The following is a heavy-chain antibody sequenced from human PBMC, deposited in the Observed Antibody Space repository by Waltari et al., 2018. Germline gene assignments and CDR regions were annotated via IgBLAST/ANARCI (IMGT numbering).Heavy chain of an antibody. CDR3: ARDGIRSGFDAFDI. D-gene: IGHD6-19*01. CDR2: IIPIFDTP. CDR1: GGIFSNYD. Sequence: QVQLVQSGAEVTRPGSSVTVSCKASGGIFSNYDLSWVRQARGQGLEWMGGIIPIFDTPNYAQDFQGRVTITADKSTGASYMELFNLRSEDTAMYYCARDGIRSGFDAFDIWGQGTMVIVSS. V-gene: IGHV1-69*14. J-gene: IGHJ3*02.